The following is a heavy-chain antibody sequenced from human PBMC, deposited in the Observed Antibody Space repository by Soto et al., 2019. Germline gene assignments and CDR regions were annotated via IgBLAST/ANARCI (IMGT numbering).Heavy chain of an antibody. V-gene: IGHV1-8*01. CDR3: ARGNKMYYPYPPTYYYYYYGMDV. J-gene: IGHJ6*02. Sequence: QVQLVQSGAEVKKPGASVKVSCKASGYTFTSYDINWVRQATGQGLEWMGWMNPNSGNTGYAQKFHGRVTMPRNTSISTAYMELSSLRSEDTAVYYCARGNKMYYPYPPTYYYYYYGMDVWGQGTTVTVSS. CDR2: MNPNSGNT. D-gene: IGHD3-10*01. CDR1: GYTFTSYD.